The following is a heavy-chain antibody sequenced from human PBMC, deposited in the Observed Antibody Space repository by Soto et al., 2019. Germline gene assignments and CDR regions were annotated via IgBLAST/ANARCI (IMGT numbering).Heavy chain of an antibody. CDR1: GFTFSSYA. D-gene: IGHD3-10*01. V-gene: IGHV3-23*01. Sequence: GVSLILSCAASGFTFSSYAMSWVRQAPGKGLEWVSAISGSGGSTYYADSVKGRFTISRDNSRNTLYLQMNSLRAEDTAVYYWAKEWDYGSGTHYYFDDWVQGTLVPFAS. CDR3: AKEWDYGSGTHYYFDD. J-gene: IGHJ4*02. CDR2: ISGSGGST.